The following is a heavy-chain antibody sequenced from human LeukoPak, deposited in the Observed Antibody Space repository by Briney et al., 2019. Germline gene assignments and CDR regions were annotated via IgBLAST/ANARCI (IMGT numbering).Heavy chain of an antibody. CDR2: IYPGDSDA. D-gene: IGHD6-19*01. Sequence: GESLKISCKGSGYSFTSYWIGWVRQMPGKGLEWMGIIYPGDSDARYSPSFQGQVTISADKSITTAYPQWSSLKASDTAMYYCARQIRYSSGWYEYWGQGTLVTVSS. V-gene: IGHV5-51*01. CDR3: ARQIRYSSGWYEY. J-gene: IGHJ4*02. CDR1: GYSFTSYW.